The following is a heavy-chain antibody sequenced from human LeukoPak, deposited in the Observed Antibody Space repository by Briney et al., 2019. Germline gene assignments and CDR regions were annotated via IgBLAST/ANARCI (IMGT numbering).Heavy chain of an antibody. CDR2: IYSGGST. J-gene: IGHJ4*02. Sequence: PGGSLRLSCAASGFTVSSNYMSWVRQAPGKGLEWASVIYSGGSTYYADSVKGRFTISRDNSKNTLYLQMNSLRAEDTAVYYCVGYFDWLLADYWGQGTLVTVSS. D-gene: IGHD3-9*01. CDR1: GFTVSSNY. V-gene: IGHV3-66*02. CDR3: VGYFDWLLADY.